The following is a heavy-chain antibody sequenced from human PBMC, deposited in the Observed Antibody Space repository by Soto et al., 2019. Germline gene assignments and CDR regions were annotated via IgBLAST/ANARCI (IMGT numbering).Heavy chain of an antibody. D-gene: IGHD3-16*01. CDR1: GYTFSDFD. CDR3: ARGNPFNYAGFDV. J-gene: IGHJ6*02. Sequence: ASVKVSCKASGYTFSDFDINWLRQASGQGPEWMGWMNAKSGDTFFAQRFQGKFNMTWDTSLSTAYMEVGSLTSDGTAMYYCARGNPFNYAGFDVWGQGTTVTVSS. CDR2: MNAKSGDT. V-gene: IGHV1-8*01.